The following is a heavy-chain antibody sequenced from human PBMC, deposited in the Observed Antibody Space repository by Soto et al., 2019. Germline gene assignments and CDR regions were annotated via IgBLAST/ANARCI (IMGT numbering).Heavy chain of an antibody. J-gene: IGHJ4*02. CDR1: GFTFSSYA. CDR3: AKDSGSLLADFDY. Sequence: EVQLLESGGGLVQPGGSLRLSCAASGFTFSSYAMSWVRQAPGKGLEWVSAISGSGGSTYYADSVQGRFTISRDNSKNPLYLQMNSLRAEDTAVYYCAKDSGSLLADFDYWGQGTLVTVSS. CDR2: ISGSGGST. V-gene: IGHV3-23*01. D-gene: IGHD3-10*01.